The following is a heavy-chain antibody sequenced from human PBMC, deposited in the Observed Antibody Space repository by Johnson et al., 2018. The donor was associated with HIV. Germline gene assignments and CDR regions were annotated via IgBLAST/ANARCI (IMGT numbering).Heavy chain of an antibody. J-gene: IGHJ3*02. Sequence: EVQLVESGGGVVQPGRSLRLSCAASGFIFRDYYMSWVRQAPGKGLEWVANIKQDGSEKYYVDSVKGRFTISRDNAKNSLYLQMNSLRAEDTAVYYCARGGVLRYFDWLFEDAFDIWGQGTMVTVSS. CDR3: ARGGVLRYFDWLFEDAFDI. CDR2: IKQDGSEK. V-gene: IGHV3-7*01. D-gene: IGHD3-9*01. CDR1: GFIFRDYY.